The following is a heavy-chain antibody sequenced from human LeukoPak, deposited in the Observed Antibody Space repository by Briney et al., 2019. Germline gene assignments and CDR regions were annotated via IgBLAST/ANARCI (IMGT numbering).Heavy chain of an antibody. CDR3: ARGRVVTAHAFDI. CDR1: GYTFTSYD. V-gene: IGHV1-8*01. D-gene: IGHD2-21*02. J-gene: IGHJ3*02. Sequence: GASVKVSCKASGYTFTSYDINWVRQATGPGLEWMGWMNPNSGNTGYEQKFQGRVTMTRNTSISTAYMELSSLRSEDTAVYYCARGRVVTAHAFDIWGQGTMVTVSS. CDR2: MNPNSGNT.